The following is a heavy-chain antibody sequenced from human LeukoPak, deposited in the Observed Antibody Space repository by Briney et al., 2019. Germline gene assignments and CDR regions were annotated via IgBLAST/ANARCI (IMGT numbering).Heavy chain of an antibody. D-gene: IGHD3-22*01. CDR3: ARQAAYYYDSSGYYYAGY. Sequence: GESLKISCKGSGYSFTSYWIGWVRQIPGKGLEWMGIIYPGDSDTRYSPSFQGQVTISADKSISTAYLQWSSLKASDTAMYYCARQAAYYYDSSGYYYAGYWGQGTLVTVSS. CDR1: GYSFTSYW. J-gene: IGHJ4*02. V-gene: IGHV5-51*01. CDR2: IYPGDSDT.